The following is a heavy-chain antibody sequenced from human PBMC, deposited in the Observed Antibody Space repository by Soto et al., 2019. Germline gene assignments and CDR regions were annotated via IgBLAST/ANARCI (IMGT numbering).Heavy chain of an antibody. Sequence: GGSLRLSCAASGFTFNTYDMNWVRQAPGKGLEWVSSITASSAYIYYADSVRGRITISRDNAKNSLFLQMHSLRAEDTAVYYCVRSGTARLLRHSWFDTWGQGTLLTISS. CDR1: GFTFNTYD. V-gene: IGHV3-21*01. CDR3: VRSGTARLLRHSWFDT. J-gene: IGHJ5*02. D-gene: IGHD2-21*01. CDR2: ITASSAYI.